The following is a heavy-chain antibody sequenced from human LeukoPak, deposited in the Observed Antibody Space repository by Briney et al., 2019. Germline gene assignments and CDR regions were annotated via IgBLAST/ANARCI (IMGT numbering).Heavy chain of an antibody. V-gene: IGHV4-61*02. CDR2: IYTSGST. J-gene: IGHJ4*02. CDR1: GGSISSGSYY. D-gene: IGHD2-2*02. Sequence: SETLSLTCTVSGGSISSGSYYWSWIRQPAGKGLEWIGRIYTSGSTNYNPSLESRVTISVDTSKNQFSLKLSSVTAADTAVYYCARGYDCSSSSCYTLFDLWGQGTLVTVSS. CDR3: ARGYDCSSSSCYTLFDL.